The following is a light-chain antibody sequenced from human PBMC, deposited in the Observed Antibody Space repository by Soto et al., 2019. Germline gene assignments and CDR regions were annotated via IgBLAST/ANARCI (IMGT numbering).Light chain of an antibody. J-gene: IGKJ1*01. Sequence: EIVLTQSPATLSLSPGERATLSCRASQSVATNLAWYQQKPGQAPRLLIYGASSGATGIPDRFSGSGSGTDFTLTISRLEPEDSAVYYCQQYNTSPTWTFGQGTKVDIK. V-gene: IGKV3-20*01. CDR2: GAS. CDR3: QQYNTSPTWT. CDR1: QSVATN.